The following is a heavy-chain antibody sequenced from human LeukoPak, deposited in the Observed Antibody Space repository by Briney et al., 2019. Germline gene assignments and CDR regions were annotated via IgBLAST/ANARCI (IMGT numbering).Heavy chain of an antibody. J-gene: IGHJ5*02. V-gene: IGHV6-1*01. CDR2: TYYTSKWYD. CDR3: AIGPIFSATYWNWSDP. D-gene: IGHD2-8*02. CDR1: GDTVSSNSAA. Sequence: SQTRSLTFAICGDTVSSNSAAWNWIRQSPSRGLEGLGRTYYTSKWYDGYAVAGKSRIAINPPTSKHQFSLQLNSVTPEDTAVYYCAIGPIFSATYWNWSDPWGQGTLVTVSS.